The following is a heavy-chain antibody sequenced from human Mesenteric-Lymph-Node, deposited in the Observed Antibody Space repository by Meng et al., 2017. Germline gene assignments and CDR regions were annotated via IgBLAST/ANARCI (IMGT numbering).Heavy chain of an antibody. J-gene: IGHJ4*02. CDR1: GFTFSSYW. CDR2: IKQDGSEK. CDR3: ARDQEYSPDS. D-gene: IGHD2/OR15-2a*01. Sequence: GGSLRLSCAASGFTFSSYWMSWVRQAPGKGLEWVANIKQDGSEKYYVDSVKGRFTISRDNAKNTLSLQMSSLRAEDTAVYYCARDQEYSPDSWGQGTLVTVSS. V-gene: IGHV3-7*01.